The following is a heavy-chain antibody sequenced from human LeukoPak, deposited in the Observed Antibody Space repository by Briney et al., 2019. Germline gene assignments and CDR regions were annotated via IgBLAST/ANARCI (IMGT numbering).Heavy chain of an antibody. J-gene: IGHJ4*02. Sequence: SETLSLTCTVSGGSISSYYWNWIRQPAGKGLEWIGRIYRSGSTNYNPSLKSRVTMSVDTSKNQFSLKLSSVTAADTAVYYCARASHDYGDYSHFDYWGQGTLVTVSS. D-gene: IGHD4-17*01. CDR3: ARASHDYGDYSHFDY. CDR1: GGSISSYY. V-gene: IGHV4-4*07. CDR2: IYRSGST.